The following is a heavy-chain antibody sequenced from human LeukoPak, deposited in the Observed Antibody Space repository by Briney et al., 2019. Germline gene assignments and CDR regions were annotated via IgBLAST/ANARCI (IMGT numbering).Heavy chain of an antibody. Sequence: GGSLRPSCAASGLTFSSYGMHWVRQAPGKGLEWVAVISYDVTNKYYRDSVKGRFTISRDNSKNILYLQMNSLRADDTAVYYCVKARLPRQWLASLDYWGQGTLVTVSS. CDR3: VKARLPRQWLASLDY. CDR1: GLTFSSYG. V-gene: IGHV3-30*03. J-gene: IGHJ4*02. D-gene: IGHD6-19*01. CDR2: ISYDVTNK.